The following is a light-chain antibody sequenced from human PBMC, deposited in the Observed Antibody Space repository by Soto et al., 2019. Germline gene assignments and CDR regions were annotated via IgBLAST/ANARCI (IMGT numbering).Light chain of an antibody. CDR1: SNDVGTYNL. CDR2: EAS. V-gene: IGLV2-23*01. Sequence: QSALTQPASVSGSPGQSITISCTGASNDVGTYNLVSWYQHHPGTAPKLVIYEASKRPAGVSNRFSGSKSGKTASLTISGLLAEDEADYFCCSYAGASTWVFGGGTKVTVL. J-gene: IGLJ3*02. CDR3: CSYAGASTWV.